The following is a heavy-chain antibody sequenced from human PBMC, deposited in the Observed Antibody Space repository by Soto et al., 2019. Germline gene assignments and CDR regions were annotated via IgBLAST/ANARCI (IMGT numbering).Heavy chain of an antibody. CDR3: AHRSRGYAYYFDQ. J-gene: IGHJ4*02. D-gene: IGHD5-12*01. V-gene: IGHV2-5*02. CDR1: GFSLSTRGVG. CDR2: IFWDDGK. Sequence: QITLKESGPTLVKPTQTLTLTCSFSGFSLSTRGVGVGWIRQPPGKALEWLALIFWDDGKWYSPSLRSRLTXTXDXSKNQVVLTKTNMDPVDTATYYCAHRSRGYAYYFDQWGQGTLVTVSS.